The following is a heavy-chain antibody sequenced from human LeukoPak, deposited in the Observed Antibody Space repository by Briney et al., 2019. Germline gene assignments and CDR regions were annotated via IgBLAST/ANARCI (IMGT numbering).Heavy chain of an antibody. Sequence: PGGSLRLSCAASGFTFSSYGMHWVRQAPGKGLEWVAFIRYDGSNKYYADSVKGRFTISRDNSKNTLYLQMNSLRAEDTAVYYCAKDHLKRSSTSCGWFDPWGQGTLVTVS. CDR3: AKDHLKRSSTSCGWFDP. CDR1: GFTFSSYG. J-gene: IGHJ5*02. CDR2: IRYDGSNK. V-gene: IGHV3-30*02. D-gene: IGHD2-2*01.